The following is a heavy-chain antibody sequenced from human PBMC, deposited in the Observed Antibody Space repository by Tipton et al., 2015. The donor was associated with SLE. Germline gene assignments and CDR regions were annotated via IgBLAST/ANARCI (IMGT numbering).Heavy chain of an antibody. CDR3: ARGPGGYSYGPFDY. CDR2: INHSGST. Sequence: TLSLTCAVYGGSFSGYYWSWIRQPPGKGLEWIGEINHSGSTNYNPSLKSRVTISVDTSKNQLSLKLSSVTAADTAVYYCARGPGGYSYGPFDYWGQGTLVTVSS. D-gene: IGHD5-18*01. V-gene: IGHV4-34*01. J-gene: IGHJ4*02. CDR1: GGSFSGYY.